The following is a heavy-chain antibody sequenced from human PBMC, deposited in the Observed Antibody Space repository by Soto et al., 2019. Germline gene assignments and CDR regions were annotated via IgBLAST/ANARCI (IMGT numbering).Heavy chain of an antibody. J-gene: IGHJ4*02. CDR1: GFTFSSYA. D-gene: IGHD6-19*01. V-gene: IGHV3-23*01. Sequence: EVQLLESGGGLVQPGGSLRLSCAASGFTFSSYAMSWVRQAPGKGLEWVSAISGSGGSTYYADSVKGRFTISRDNSKNTANRKRNSLRHEDTAVYYCAKEGEYSSGWANFDYWAQGTLVTVSS. CDR3: AKEGEYSSGWANFDY. CDR2: ISGSGGST.